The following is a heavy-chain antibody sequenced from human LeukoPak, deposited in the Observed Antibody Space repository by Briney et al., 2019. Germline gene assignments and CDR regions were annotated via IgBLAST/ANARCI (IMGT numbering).Heavy chain of an antibody. D-gene: IGHD2-8*02. CDR3: ARQLVGNYFDY. CDR1: GGSISSSSYY. Sequence: PSGTLSLTCTVSGGSISSSSYYWGWIRQPPGKGLEWIGSIYYSGSTYYNPSLKSRVTISVDTSKNQFSLKLSSVTAADTAVYYCARQLVGNYFDYWGQGTLVTVSS. CDR2: IYYSGST. J-gene: IGHJ4*02. V-gene: IGHV4-39*01.